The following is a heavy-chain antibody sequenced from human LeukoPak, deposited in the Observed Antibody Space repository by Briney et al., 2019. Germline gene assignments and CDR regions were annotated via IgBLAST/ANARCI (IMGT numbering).Heavy chain of an antibody. V-gene: IGHV4-59*01. Sequence: SETLSLTCTVSGGSISSYYWSWIRQPPGKGLEWIGYIYYSGSTNYNPSLKSRVTISVDTSKNQFSLKLSSVTAADTAVYYCARAGSGCRIFDYWGQGTLVTVSS. J-gene: IGHJ4*02. CDR1: GGSISSYY. CDR3: ARAGSGCRIFDY. CDR2: IYYSGST. D-gene: IGHD6-19*01.